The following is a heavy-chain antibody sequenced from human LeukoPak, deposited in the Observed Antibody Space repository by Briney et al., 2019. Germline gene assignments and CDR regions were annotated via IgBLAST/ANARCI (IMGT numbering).Heavy chain of an antibody. CDR2: ICYSGST. D-gene: IGHD1-14*01. CDR3: AGMRITTPTVRTLDY. CDR1: GGSISSSSCC. Sequence: SETLSLTCTVSGGSISSSSCCWGWIRQPPGKGLEWIGSICYSGSTFYNLYLKSRVTLSVDTSKNQFSLKLSSVTAADTAVYYCAGMRITTPTVRTLDYWGQGTLVTVSS. V-gene: IGHV4-39*01. J-gene: IGHJ4*02.